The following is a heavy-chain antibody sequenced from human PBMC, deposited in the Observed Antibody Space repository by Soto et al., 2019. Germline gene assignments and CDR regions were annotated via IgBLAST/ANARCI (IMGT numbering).Heavy chain of an antibody. CDR3: ARDAREGYYDDSSGYRYYFDY. CDR1: GGSISSGGYY. CDR2: IYYSGST. D-gene: IGHD3-22*01. Sequence: SETLSLTCTVSGGSISSGGYYWSWIRQHPGKGLEWIGYIYYSGSTYYNPSLKSRVTISVDTSKNQFSLKLSSVTAADTAVYYCARDAREGYYDDSSGYRYYFDYWGQGTLVTVSS. V-gene: IGHV4-31*03. J-gene: IGHJ4*02.